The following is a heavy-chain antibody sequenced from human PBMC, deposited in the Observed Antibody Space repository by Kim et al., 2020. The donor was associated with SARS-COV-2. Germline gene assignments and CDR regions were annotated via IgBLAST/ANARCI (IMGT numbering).Heavy chain of an antibody. Sequence: KSRVTISVDTSKNQFSLKLSSVTAADTAVYYCARERVRVAPDGDYEGLQHWGQGTLVTVSS. D-gene: IGHD4-17*01. J-gene: IGHJ1*01. V-gene: IGHV4-34*01. CDR3: ARERVRVAPDGDYEGLQH.